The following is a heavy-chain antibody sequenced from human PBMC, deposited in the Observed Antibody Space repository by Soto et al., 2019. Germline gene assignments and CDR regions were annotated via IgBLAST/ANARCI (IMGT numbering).Heavy chain of an antibody. D-gene: IGHD2-15*01. CDR2: MNPNSGNT. CDR3: ASKFSRYCSGGSCGGYAFDI. Sequence: ASVKVSCKASGYTFTSYDINWVRQATGQGLEWMGWMNPNSGNTGYAQKFQGRVTMTRNTSISTAYMELSSLRSEDTAVYYCASKFSRYCSGGSCGGYAFDIWGQGTMVTVSS. CDR1: GYTFTSYD. J-gene: IGHJ3*02. V-gene: IGHV1-8*01.